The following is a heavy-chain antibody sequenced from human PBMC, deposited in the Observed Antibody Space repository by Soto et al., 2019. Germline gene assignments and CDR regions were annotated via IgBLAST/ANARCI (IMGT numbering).Heavy chain of an antibody. CDR2: INAGNGNT. CDR1: GYTFTSYA. Sequence: GASVKVSCKASGYTFTSYAMHWVRQAPGQRLEWMGWINAGNGNTKYSQKFQGRVTITRDTSASTAYMELSSLRSEDAAVYYCASSRITMVPYRMDVWGQGTTVTVSS. V-gene: IGHV1-3*01. J-gene: IGHJ6*02. D-gene: IGHD3-10*01. CDR3: ASSRITMVPYRMDV.